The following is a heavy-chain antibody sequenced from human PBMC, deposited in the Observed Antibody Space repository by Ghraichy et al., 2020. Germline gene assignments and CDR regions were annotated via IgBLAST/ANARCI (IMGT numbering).Heavy chain of an antibody. Sequence: SVKVSCKASGGTFSSYAISWVRQAPGQGLEWMGGIIPIFGTANYAQKFQGRVTITADESTSTAYMELSSLRSEDTAVYYCARAPYYDFWSGYPKYNWFDPWGQGTLVTVSS. CDR3: ARAPYYDFWSGYPKYNWFDP. CDR1: GGTFSSYA. J-gene: IGHJ5*02. D-gene: IGHD3-3*01. V-gene: IGHV1-69*13. CDR2: IIPIFGTA.